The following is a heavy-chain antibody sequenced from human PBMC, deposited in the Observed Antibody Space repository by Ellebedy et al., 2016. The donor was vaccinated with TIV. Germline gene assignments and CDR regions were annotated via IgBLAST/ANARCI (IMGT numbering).Heavy chain of an antibody. Sequence: PGGSLRLSCTASGFTFSAYWMHWVRQVPGKGLVWISRIIGDESATNYADSVKGRFTFSRDNTKNTLYLQMNSLRGDDTALYYCARGAPYTTWHLDLWGQGTLVTVSS. CDR2: IIGDESAT. D-gene: IGHD1-1*01. J-gene: IGHJ5*02. CDR1: GFTFSAYW. CDR3: ARGAPYTTWHLDL. V-gene: IGHV3-74*01.